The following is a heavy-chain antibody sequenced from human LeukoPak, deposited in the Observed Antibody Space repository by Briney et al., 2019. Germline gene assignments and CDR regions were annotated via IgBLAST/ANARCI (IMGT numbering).Heavy chain of an antibody. J-gene: IGHJ6*02. CDR2: IYYSGST. Sequence: PSETLSLTCTVSGGSISSYYWSWIRQPPGKGLEWTGYIYYSGSTNYNPSLKSRVTISVDTSKNQFSLKLSSVTAADTAVYYCARGGSSGYRTFYYYYGMDVWGQGTTVTVSS. CDR3: ARGGSSGYRTFYYYYGMDV. V-gene: IGHV4-59*01. D-gene: IGHD3-22*01. CDR1: GGSISSYY.